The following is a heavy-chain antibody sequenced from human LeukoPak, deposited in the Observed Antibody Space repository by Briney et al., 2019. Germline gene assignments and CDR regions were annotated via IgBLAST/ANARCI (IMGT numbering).Heavy chain of an antibody. CDR2: ISYIEHT. D-gene: IGHD3-10*01. V-gene: IGHV4-59*01. CDR1: GGSISLYS. CDR3: ARDDYRGVTNFDP. J-gene: IGHJ5*02. Sequence: SQTLSLTSTVYGGSISLYSWSWNSQLPGKGMEWIAYISYIEHTNYSPSLKSRVTISIDTSKKHLSLQLTSVTAADTAVYFCARDDYRGVTNFDPWGQGTLVTVSS.